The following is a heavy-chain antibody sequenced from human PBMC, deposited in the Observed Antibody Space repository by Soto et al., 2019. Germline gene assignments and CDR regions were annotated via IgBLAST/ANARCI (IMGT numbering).Heavy chain of an antibody. J-gene: IGHJ6*03. CDR2: ISAYNGNT. D-gene: IGHD3-3*01. Sequence: QVQLVQSGAEVKKPGASVKVSCKASGYTFTSYGISWVRQAPGQGLEWMGWISAYNGNTNYAQKLQGRVTMTTDTSTSTADMELRSLRSDDTAVYYCARKAGYDFWSGYPMRALNYYMDVWGKGTTVTVSS. CDR1: GYTFTSYG. CDR3: ARKAGYDFWSGYPMRALNYYMDV. V-gene: IGHV1-18*01.